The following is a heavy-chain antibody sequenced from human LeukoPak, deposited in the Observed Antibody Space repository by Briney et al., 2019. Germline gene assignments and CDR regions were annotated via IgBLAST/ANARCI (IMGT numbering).Heavy chain of an antibody. J-gene: IGHJ4*01. Sequence: GGSLRLSCAASGLTFSHYGMHWVRQPPGKGPEWVAVIWSDGSNKFYADSVKGRFTISRDNFKNTVFLQMNSLRTGDTALYYCAKDAQRGFDYSNSLEHWGQGSLVTVSS. D-gene: IGHD4-11*01. CDR2: IWSDGSNK. CDR1: GLTFSHYG. CDR3: AKDAQRGFDYSNSLEH. V-gene: IGHV3-33*06.